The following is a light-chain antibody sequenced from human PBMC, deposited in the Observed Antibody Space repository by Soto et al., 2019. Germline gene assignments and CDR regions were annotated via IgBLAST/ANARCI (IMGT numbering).Light chain of an antibody. J-gene: IGLJ1*01. CDR2: AVS. V-gene: IGLV2-14*01. CDR3: SSYTSDSSYV. Sequence: QSVLTQPASVSGSPGQSITISCTGTSSDVGLYDYVSWYQQHPGKAPQLMIYAVSNRPSGVSNRFSASKSGNTASLFISGLQAEDEADYYCSSYTSDSSYVFGRGTKVTVL. CDR1: SSDVGLYDY.